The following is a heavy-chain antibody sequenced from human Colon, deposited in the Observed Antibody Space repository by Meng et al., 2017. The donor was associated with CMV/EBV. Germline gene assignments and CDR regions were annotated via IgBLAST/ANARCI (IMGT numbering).Heavy chain of an antibody. CDR2: IRQDGSEK. CDR3: ARGLVSYSSGWYSY. J-gene: IGHJ4*02. D-gene: IGHD6-19*01. V-gene: IGHV3-7*01. Sequence: GESLKISCAASGFTFSSYWMSWVRQAPGKGLEWVANIRQDGSEKYYVDSVKGRFTISRDNAKNSLYLQMNSLRAEDTAVYYCARGLVSYSSGWYSYWGQGTLVTVSS. CDR1: GFTFSSYW.